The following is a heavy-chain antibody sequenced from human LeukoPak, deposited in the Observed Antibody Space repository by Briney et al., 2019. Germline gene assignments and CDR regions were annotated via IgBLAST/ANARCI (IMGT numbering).Heavy chain of an antibody. Sequence: LPGGSLRLCCAASGFTFSSYAMRWVRQAPGKGLEWVSTISDSGGSTYYADSVKGRFTISRDNSKNTLYLQMNSLRAEDTAVYYCAKSITIFAVVTGFDYWGQGTLVTVSS. CDR1: GFTFSSYA. J-gene: IGHJ4*02. V-gene: IGHV3-23*01. CDR3: AKSITIFAVVTGFDY. CDR2: ISDSGGST. D-gene: IGHD3-3*01.